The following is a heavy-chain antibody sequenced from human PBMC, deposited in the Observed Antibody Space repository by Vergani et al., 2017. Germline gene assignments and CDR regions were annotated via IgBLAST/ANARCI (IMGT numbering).Heavy chain of an antibody. D-gene: IGHD3-10*01. CDR3: ARDLWGFGELGPWYGMDV. Sequence: QVQLVQSGAEVKKPGASVKVSCKASGYTFTSYGISWVRQAPGQGLEWMGWISAYNGNTTYAQKLEGRDTMTTDTSTDTAYMELRSLRSDDTAVYYCARDLWGFGELGPWYGMDVWGQGTTVTVSS. J-gene: IGHJ6*02. CDR2: ISAYNGNT. CDR1: GYTFTSYG. V-gene: IGHV1-18*01.